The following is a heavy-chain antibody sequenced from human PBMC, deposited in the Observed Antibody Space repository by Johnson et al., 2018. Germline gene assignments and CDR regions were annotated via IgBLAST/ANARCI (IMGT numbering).Heavy chain of an antibody. J-gene: IGHJ6*02. Sequence: VQLVETGGGVVQPGKSLRVSCVASGFTFGGHGMHWVRQAPGKGLEWVAVIWADGSKKDYLDSVKGRFIIPRDNSMNTVFLQMNSLRAEDTAVYYCARSDILTGVCYGMDVWGQGTTVTVSS. CDR3: ARSDILTGVCYGMDV. CDR2: IWADGSKK. D-gene: IGHD3-9*01. V-gene: IGHV3-33*01. CDR1: GFTFGGHG.